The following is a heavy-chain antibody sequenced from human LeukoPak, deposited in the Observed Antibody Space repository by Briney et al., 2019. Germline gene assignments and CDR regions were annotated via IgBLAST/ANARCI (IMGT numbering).Heavy chain of an antibody. CDR1: GYSFSNYW. V-gene: IGHV5-51*01. D-gene: IGHD4-17*01. J-gene: IGHJ4*02. Sequence: HGESLKISCKGSGYSFSNYWIHWVRQMPGKGLEWMGIIFPGDSDTRYSPSFQGQVTVSVDKSISTAYLQWSSLKASDTAMYYCGKDADLGYWGQGTLVTVSS. CDR3: GKDADLGY. CDR2: IFPGDSDT.